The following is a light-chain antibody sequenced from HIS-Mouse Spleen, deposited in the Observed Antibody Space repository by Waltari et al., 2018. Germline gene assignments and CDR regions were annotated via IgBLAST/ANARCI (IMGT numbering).Light chain of an antibody. CDR3: QQLNSYPALT. J-gene: IGKJ4*01. CDR1: QGISSY. V-gene: IGKV1-9*01. CDR2: AAS. Sequence: DIQLTQSPSFLSAPVGDRLTITCRASQGISSYLAWYQQKPGKAPKLLIYAASTLQSGVPSRFSGSGSGTEFTLTISSLQPEDFATYYCQQLNSYPALTFGGGTKVEIK.